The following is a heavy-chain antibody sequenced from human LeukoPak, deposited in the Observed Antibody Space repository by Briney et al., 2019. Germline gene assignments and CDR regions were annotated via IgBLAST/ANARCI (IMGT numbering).Heavy chain of an antibody. CDR3: ASWYSSSWSHAFDI. D-gene: IGHD6-13*01. J-gene: IGHJ3*02. Sequence: ASETLSLTCTVSGGSVSSGSYYWSWIRQPPGKGLEWIGYIYYSGSTYYNPSLKSRVTISVDTSKNQFSLKLSSVTAADTAVYYCASWYSSSWSHAFDIWGQGTMVTVSS. CDR2: IYYSGST. CDR1: GGSVSSGSYY. V-gene: IGHV4-61*01.